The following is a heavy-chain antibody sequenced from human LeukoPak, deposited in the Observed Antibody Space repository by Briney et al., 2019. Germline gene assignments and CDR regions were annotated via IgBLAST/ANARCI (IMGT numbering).Heavy chain of an antibody. CDR1: GFTFSSYW. V-gene: IGHV3-74*01. CDR2: INSDETST. J-gene: IGHJ6*04. D-gene: IGHD2-15*01. CDR3: ARRYCSGGSCRMDV. Sequence: GGSLRLSCAASGFTFSSYWMHWVRQAPGKGLVWVSRINSDETSTHYADSVKGRFTISRDNAKSTLYLQMNTLRAEDTAVYYCARRYCSGGSCRMDVWGKGTTVSVSP.